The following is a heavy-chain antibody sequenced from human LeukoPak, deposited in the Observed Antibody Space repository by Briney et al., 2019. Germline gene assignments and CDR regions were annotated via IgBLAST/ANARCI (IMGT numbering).Heavy chain of an antibody. J-gene: IGHJ4*02. CDR3: ARRGLNQQYCSTTSCSYFDY. CDR1: GFTFSSHG. D-gene: IGHD2-2*01. V-gene: IGHV3-48*04. CDR2: ISSSGSTI. Sequence: QSGGSLRLSCVASGFTFSSHGMHWFRQAPGKGLEWVSYISSSGSTIYYADSVKGRFTISRDNAKNSLYLQMNSLRAEDTAVYYCARRGLNQQYCSTTSCSYFDYWGQGTLVTVSS.